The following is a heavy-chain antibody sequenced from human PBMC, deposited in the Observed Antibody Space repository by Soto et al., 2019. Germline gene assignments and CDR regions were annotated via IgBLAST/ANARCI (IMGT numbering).Heavy chain of an antibody. V-gene: IGHV3-48*03. CDR1: GFIFSDYE. CDR2: ISDGGTTI. CDR3: VKEYCTGGTCFEAFES. J-gene: IGHJ3*02. Sequence: EAELVESGGGLVQPGGSLTLSCAASGFIFSDYEVDWVRQAPGRGPEWISYISDGGTTIYYAAAVKGRFTISRDDAKKSLYLHMNNQRVDDTAIYFCVKEYCTGGTCFEAFESWGQGTVVTVSS. D-gene: IGHD2-8*02.